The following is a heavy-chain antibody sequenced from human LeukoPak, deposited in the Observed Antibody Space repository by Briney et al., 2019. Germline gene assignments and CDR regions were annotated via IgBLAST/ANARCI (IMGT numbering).Heavy chain of an antibody. Sequence: PGGSLRLSCAASGFTFSNYWMSWVRQAPGKGLEWVAVIWYGGTNKYYADSVKGRFTISRDNSKNTLYLQMNSLRAEDTAVHYCARATVTRWFDPWGQGTLVTVSS. D-gene: IGHD4-17*01. V-gene: IGHV3-33*08. CDR2: IWYGGTNK. CDR1: GFTFSNYW. CDR3: ARATVTRWFDP. J-gene: IGHJ5*02.